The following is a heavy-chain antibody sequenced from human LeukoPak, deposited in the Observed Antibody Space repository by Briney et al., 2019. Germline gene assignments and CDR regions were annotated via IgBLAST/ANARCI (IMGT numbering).Heavy chain of an antibody. V-gene: IGHV3-7*01. J-gene: IGHJ5*02. CDR2: IEYDGIEK. CDR3: ARNLVTEPTGDWFDP. D-gene: IGHD3-10*01. Sequence: GGSLRLSCAASGFTFSTYWMAWVRQAPGKGLAWVANIEYDGIEKYYVDSVKGRFTISRDNAKNSLYLHMNSLRDDDAAVYYCARNLVTEPTGDWFDPWGQGTLVTVSS. CDR1: GFTFSTYW.